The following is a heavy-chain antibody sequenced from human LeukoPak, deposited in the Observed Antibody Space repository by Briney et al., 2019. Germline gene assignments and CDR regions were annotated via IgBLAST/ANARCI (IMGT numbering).Heavy chain of an antibody. CDR1: GGSISSSGYY. J-gene: IGHJ4*02. D-gene: IGHD3-16*01. Sequence: PSETLSLTCTVSGGSISSSGYYWGWIRQPPGKGLDWIGTISYSGSSHYNPSLKSRVTISLDTSKNQFSLRLTSVTAADTAVYYCTRLFYDHLWGTRRNGWDYFDYWGQGTLVTVSS. CDR3: TRLFYDHLWGTRRNGWDYFDY. CDR2: ISYSGSS. V-gene: IGHV4-39*01.